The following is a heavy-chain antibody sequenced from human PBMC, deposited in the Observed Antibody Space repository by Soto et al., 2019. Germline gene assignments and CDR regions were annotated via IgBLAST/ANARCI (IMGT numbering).Heavy chain of an antibody. D-gene: IGHD2-2*01. CDR3: ARHRGVVVPAALNYYYYYMEV. J-gene: IGHJ6*03. CDR2: IYLGDSDT. Sequence: GESLKISCKGSGYSFTSYWIGWVRQMPGKGLEWMGIIYLGDSDTRYSPSFQGQVTISADKSISTAYLQWSSLKASDTAMYYCARHRGVVVPAALNYYYYYMEVWGKGTTVTVSS. CDR1: GYSFTSYW. V-gene: IGHV5-51*01.